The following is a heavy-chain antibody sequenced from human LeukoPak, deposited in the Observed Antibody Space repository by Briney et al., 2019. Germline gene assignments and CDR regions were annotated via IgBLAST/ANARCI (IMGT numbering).Heavy chain of an antibody. D-gene: IGHD1-26*01. V-gene: IGHV1-2*06. CDR1: GYTFTGYY. J-gene: IGHJ4*02. CDR2: INPNNGAT. CDR3: TRETGSYHGNDY. Sequence: WASVKVSCKASGYTFTGYYMHWVRQAPGQGLEWMGRINPNNGATNYAQKLQDRVTITGDTSISTAYMELSSLRSDDTAVYYCTRETGSYHGNDYWGQGTLVTVSS.